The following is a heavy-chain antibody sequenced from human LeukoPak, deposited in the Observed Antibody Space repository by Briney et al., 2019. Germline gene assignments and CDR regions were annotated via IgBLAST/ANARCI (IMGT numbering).Heavy chain of an antibody. J-gene: IGHJ6*03. CDR3: ARGAFGYMDV. Sequence: ASVKVSCKASGYTFTSYGISWVRQAPGQGLEWMGWINPNSGGTNYAQKFQGRVTMTRDTSISTAYMELSRLRSDDTAVYYCARGAFGYMDVWGKGTTVTVSS. V-gene: IGHV1-2*02. CDR2: INPNSGGT. D-gene: IGHD3-10*01. CDR1: GYTFTSYG.